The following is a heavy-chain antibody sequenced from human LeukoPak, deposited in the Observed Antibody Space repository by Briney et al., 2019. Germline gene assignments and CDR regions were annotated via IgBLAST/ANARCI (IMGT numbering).Heavy chain of an antibody. D-gene: IGHD6-19*01. J-gene: IGHJ4*02. V-gene: IGHV3-15*01. CDR3: TPWASYGGGWVAY. CDR2: IKSKSAGATT. Sequence: SGGSLRLSCAASGFTFTNAWMTWVRQAPGKGLEWVGRIKSKSAGATTDYAAPVKGRFTISRDDSENTLYLQMNSLKTEDTVIYYCTPWASYGGGWVAYWGQGTLVTVSS. CDR1: GFTFTNAW.